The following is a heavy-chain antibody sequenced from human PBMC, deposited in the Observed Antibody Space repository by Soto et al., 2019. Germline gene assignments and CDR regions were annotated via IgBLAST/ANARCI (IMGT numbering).Heavy chain of an antibody. CDR2: ISSSSTYI. CDR3: ARGDYCSGGSCPLSWFLYGMDV. Sequence: GGSLRLSCAASGFIFSPYGIHWVRQAPGKGLEWVSSISSSSTYIFYAASVKARFTISRDNSKNTLYLQMNSLRAEDTAVYYCARGDYCSGGSCPLSWFLYGMDVWGQGTTVTVSS. J-gene: IGHJ6*02. V-gene: IGHV3-21*01. CDR1: GFIFSPYG. D-gene: IGHD2-15*01.